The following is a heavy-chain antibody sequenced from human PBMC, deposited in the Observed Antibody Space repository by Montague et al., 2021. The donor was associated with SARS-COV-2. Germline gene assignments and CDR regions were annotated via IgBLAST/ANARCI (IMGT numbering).Heavy chain of an antibody. CDR2: VIHSGKT. J-gene: IGHJ3*02. D-gene: IGHD3-22*01. CDR3: ASARITMIVVVDAFDI. V-gene: IGHV4-34*09. Sequence: TLSLTCAVYGASFSGYHWTWIRQSPGRGLEWIGEVIHSGKTSYNPSLQSRLTMSVGTSKNQFSLKLSSVTAADTAVYYCASARITMIVVVDAFDIWGQGTMVTVSS. CDR1: GASFSGYH.